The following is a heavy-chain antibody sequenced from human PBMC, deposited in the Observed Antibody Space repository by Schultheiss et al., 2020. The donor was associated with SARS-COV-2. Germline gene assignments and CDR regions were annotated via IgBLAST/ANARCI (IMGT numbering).Heavy chain of an antibody. D-gene: IGHD5-12*01. J-gene: IGHJ4*02. Sequence: VGSLRLSCAASGFNFSSYSMDWVRQAPGKGLEWVSSISSSSSYIYYGDSVKGRFTISRDNAKNSLYLQMNSLRAEDTAVYYCARGYNGYDYCFPDWGQGTRVTVSS. CDR2: ISSSSSYI. CDR3: ARGYNGYDYCFPD. CDR1: GFNFSSYS. V-gene: IGHV3-21*01.